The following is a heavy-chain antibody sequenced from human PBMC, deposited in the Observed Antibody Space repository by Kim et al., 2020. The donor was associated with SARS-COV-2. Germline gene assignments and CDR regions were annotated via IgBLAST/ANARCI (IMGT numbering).Heavy chain of an antibody. D-gene: IGHD3-10*01. CDR2: INPNSGGT. Sequence: ASVKVSCKASGYTFTGYYMHWVRQAPGQGLEWMGRINPNSGGTNYAQKFQGRVTMTRDTSISTAYMELSRLRSDDTAVYYCAREVTDITMVRGADDAFDIWGQGTMVTVSS. CDR1: GYTFTGYY. CDR3: AREVTDITMVRGADDAFDI. J-gene: IGHJ3*02. V-gene: IGHV1-2*06.